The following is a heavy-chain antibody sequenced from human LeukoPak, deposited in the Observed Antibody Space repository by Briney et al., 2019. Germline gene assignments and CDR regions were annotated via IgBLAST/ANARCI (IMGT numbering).Heavy chain of an antibody. D-gene: IGHD2-2*01. V-gene: IGHV4-61*02. CDR2: IYTSGST. CDR1: GGSISSGSYY. CDR3: ARARRRDCSSTSCYVGGQGY. J-gene: IGHJ4*02. Sequence: SETLSLTCTVSGGSISSGSYYWSWIRQPAGKGLEWIGRIYTSGSTNYNPSLKSRVTISVDTSKNQFSLKLSSVTVADTAVYYCARARRRDCSSTSCYVGGQGYWGQGTLVTVSS.